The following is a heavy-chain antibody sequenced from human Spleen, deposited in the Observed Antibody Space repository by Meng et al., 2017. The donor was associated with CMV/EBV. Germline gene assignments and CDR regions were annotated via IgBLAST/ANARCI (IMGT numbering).Heavy chain of an antibody. D-gene: IGHD2-21*02. J-gene: IGHJ5*02. V-gene: IGHV4-34*01. Sequence: YGGSFSGYYWSWIRQPPGKGLEWIGDINHSGSTNYNPSLKTRVTISLDTSKNHFSLKLTSVTAADTARYFCARRCDDSQGGVEEWFDPWGQGTLVTVSS. CDR1: GGSFSGYY. CDR3: ARRCDDSQGGVEEWFDP. CDR2: INHSGST.